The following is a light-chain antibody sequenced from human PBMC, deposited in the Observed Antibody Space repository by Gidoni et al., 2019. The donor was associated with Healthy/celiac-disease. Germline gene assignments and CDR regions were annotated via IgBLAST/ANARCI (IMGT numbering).Light chain of an antibody. CDR1: QSVSSY. V-gene: IGKV3-11*01. Sequence: EIVLTQSPATLSLSSGDRATLACRASQSVSSYLAWYQQKPGQAPRLLIYDASNRATGIPARFSGSGSGTDFTLTISSLEPEDFAVYYCQQRSNWAVTFXGXTKVEIK. CDR2: DAS. J-gene: IGKJ4*01. CDR3: QQRSNWAVT.